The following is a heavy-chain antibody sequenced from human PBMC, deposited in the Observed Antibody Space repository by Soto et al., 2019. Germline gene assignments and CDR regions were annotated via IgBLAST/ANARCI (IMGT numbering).Heavy chain of an antibody. CDR1: GFTFSSYS. CDR3: AREGGPRGAFDI. V-gene: IGHV3-21*01. Sequence: GGSLRLSCAASGFTFSSYSMNWVRQAPGKGLEWVSSISSSSSYIYYADSVKGRFTISRDNAKNSLYLQMNSLRAEDTAVYYCAREGGPRGAFDIWGQGTMVTVSS. D-gene: IGHD1-26*01. CDR2: ISSSSSYI. J-gene: IGHJ3*02.